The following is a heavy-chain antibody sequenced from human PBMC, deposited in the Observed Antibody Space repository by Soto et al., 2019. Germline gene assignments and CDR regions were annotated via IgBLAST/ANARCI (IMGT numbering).Heavy chain of an antibody. D-gene: IGHD3-9*01. V-gene: IGHV4-34*01. CDR1: GGSFSGYY. CDR3: ARGPGILNP. CDR2: INHSGST. J-gene: IGHJ5*02. Sequence: PSETLSLTCAVYGGSFSGYYWSWIRQPPGKGLEWIGEINHSGSTNYNPSLKSRVTISVDTSKNQFSLQLNSVTAEDTAVYYCARGPGILNPWGQGTLVTVSS.